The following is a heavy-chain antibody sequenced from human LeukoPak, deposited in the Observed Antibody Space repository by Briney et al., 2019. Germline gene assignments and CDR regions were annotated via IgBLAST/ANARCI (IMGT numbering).Heavy chain of an antibody. Sequence: SETVSLTCIVSGGAISSYYWSWILQPPGKGLEWIAYISDIGSINYNPSLKSRVTISLDTSKNQFSLKLSSVTAADTAVYYCAGHHPRNTVDFWGQGTLVTVSS. CDR1: GGAISSYY. J-gene: IGHJ4*02. V-gene: IGHV4-59*08. CDR2: ISDIGSI. CDR3: AGHHPRNTVDF. D-gene: IGHD2/OR15-2a*01.